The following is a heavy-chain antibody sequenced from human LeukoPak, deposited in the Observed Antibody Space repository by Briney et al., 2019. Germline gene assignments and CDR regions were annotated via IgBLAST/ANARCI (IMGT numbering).Heavy chain of an antibody. CDR2: IEWNGGRR. V-gene: IGHV3-20*04. CDR3: ASVPDDASGNSRYYFKT. Sequence: GGSLRLSCAASGFRLAAFGMSWVRQVPGKGLEWVSGIEWNGGRREYADSVKGRFTISRDNAKNSLYLQMKNLRAEDTALYYCASVPDDASGNSRYYFKTWGRGTLVTVSS. CDR1: GFRLAAFG. D-gene: IGHD3-22*01. J-gene: IGHJ4*02.